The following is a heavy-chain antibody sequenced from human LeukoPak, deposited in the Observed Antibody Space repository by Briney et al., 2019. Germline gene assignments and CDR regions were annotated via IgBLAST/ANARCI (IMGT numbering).Heavy chain of an antibody. D-gene: IGHD3-22*01. CDR1: GGSISSYY. Sequence: PSETLSLTCTVSGGSISSYYWSWIRQPPGKGLEWIGYIYYSGSTNYNPSLKSRVTISVDTSKNQFSLNLNSVTAADTALYYCARLSYYDNSGYPDYWGQGTLVTVSS. CDR3: ARLSYYDNSGYPDY. V-gene: IGHV4-59*08. J-gene: IGHJ4*02. CDR2: IYYSGST.